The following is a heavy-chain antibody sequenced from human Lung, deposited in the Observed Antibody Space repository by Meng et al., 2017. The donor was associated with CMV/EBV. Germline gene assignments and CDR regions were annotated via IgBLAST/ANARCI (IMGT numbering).Heavy chain of an antibody. CDR2: INANSGGT. J-gene: IGHJ5*02. V-gene: IGHV1-2*02. CDR1: YTFTAYY. D-gene: IGHD4-11*01. Sequence: YTFTAYYMHWVRQAPGQGLEWMGWINANSGGTKYAQKFQGRVTMTWDTSTSTAYMELSRLRSDDTAVYYCARDRYSNYASPYNWFDPWGQGTLVTVSS. CDR3: ARDRYSNYASPYNWFDP.